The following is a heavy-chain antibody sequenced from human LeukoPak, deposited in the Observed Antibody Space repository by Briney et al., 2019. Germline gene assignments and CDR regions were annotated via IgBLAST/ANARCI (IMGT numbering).Heavy chain of an antibody. CDR1: GGTLSSYA. V-gene: IGHV1-69*05. CDR3: ARGAYCSSTSCYPFDY. Sequence: SVKVSCKASGGTLSSYAISWVRQAPGQGLEWMGGIIPIFGTANYAQKFQGRVTITTDESTSTAYMELSSLRSEDTAVYYCARGAYCSSTSCYPFDYWGQGTLVTVSS. D-gene: IGHD2-2*01. CDR2: IIPIFGTA. J-gene: IGHJ4*02.